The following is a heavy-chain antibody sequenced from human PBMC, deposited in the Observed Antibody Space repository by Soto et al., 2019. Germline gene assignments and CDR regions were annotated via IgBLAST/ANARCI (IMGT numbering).Heavy chain of an antibody. Sequence: WGSLRLSCAASGFDFSSFSMNWVRQAPGKGLEWVSYISSTTTTIYYADSVKGRFTISRDSAENSLYLQMNSLRDEDTAVYYCTRDPLSVAISRTYGMDVWGHGTTVTVSS. CDR3: TRDPLSVAISRTYGMDV. CDR2: ISSTTTTI. V-gene: IGHV3-48*02. J-gene: IGHJ6*02. CDR1: GFDFSSFS. D-gene: IGHD2-21*01.